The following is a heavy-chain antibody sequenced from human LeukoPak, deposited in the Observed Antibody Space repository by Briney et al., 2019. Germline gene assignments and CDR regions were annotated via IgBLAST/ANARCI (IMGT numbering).Heavy chain of an antibody. CDR2: IYYSGST. V-gene: IGHV4-59*01. Sequence: SETLSLTCTVSGGSISSYYWSWIRQPPGKGLEWIGYIYYSGSTNYNPSLKSRVTISVDTSKNQFSLKLSSVTAADTAVYYCARDSFIAVAGGGLDYWGQGTLVTVSS. CDR1: GGSISSYY. J-gene: IGHJ4*02. D-gene: IGHD6-19*01. CDR3: ARDSFIAVAGGGLDY.